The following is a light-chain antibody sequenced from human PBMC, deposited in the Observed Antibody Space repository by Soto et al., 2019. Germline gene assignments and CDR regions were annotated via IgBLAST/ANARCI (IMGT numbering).Light chain of an antibody. Sequence: EIVMTQSPATLSVSPGERATLSCRARQSISSNLAWYQQKPGQAPRLLIYGASTRATGIPATFSGSGSGTEFTLTISSLQSEDVEVYYWQQYNNWTFTFGPGTKVDIK. CDR1: QSISSN. CDR3: QQYNNWTFT. V-gene: IGKV3-15*01. J-gene: IGKJ3*01. CDR2: GAS.